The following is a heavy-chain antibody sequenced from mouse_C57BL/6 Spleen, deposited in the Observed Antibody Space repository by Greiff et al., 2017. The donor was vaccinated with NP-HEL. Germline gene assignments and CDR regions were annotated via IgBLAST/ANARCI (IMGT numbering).Heavy chain of an antibody. J-gene: IGHJ2*01. V-gene: IGHV1-82*01. CDR2: IYPGDGDT. CDR3: ARNYGSP. D-gene: IGHD1-1*01. CDR1: GYAFSSSW. Sequence: VQLQQSGPELVKPGASVKISCKASGYAFSSSWMNWVKQRPGKGLEWIGRIYPGDGDTNYNGKFKGKATLTADKSSSTAYMQLSSLTSEDSAVYFCARNYGSPWGQGTTLTVSS.